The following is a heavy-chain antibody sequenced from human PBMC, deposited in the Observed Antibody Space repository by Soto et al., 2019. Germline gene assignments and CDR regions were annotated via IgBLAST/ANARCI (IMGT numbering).Heavy chain of an antibody. CDR2: IYYSGST. Sequence: QLQLQESGPGLVKPSETLSLTCTVSGGSISSSSYYWGWIRQPPGKGLEWIGSIYYSGSTYYNPSLKSRVTISVDTSKNQFSLKLSSVTAADTAVYYCARRQATTQRAFDIWGQGTMVTVSS. D-gene: IGHD1-26*01. V-gene: IGHV4-39*01. J-gene: IGHJ3*02. CDR3: ARRQATTQRAFDI. CDR1: GGSISSSSYY.